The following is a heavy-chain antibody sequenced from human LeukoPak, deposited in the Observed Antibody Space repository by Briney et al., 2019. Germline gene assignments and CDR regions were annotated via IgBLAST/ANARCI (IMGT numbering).Heavy chain of an antibody. Sequence: PSETPSLTCSVSGGSTTTTGYYWGSIRQPPGKGLEWNGNIQNSVTNFYNPAVRSKVTMYVATSKAEVSLNLYSLTAADTAVYYCARLIGCCSDFSCPGWGFWGQGTLVTVSS. CDR3: ARLIGCCSDFSCPGWGF. V-gene: IGHV4-39*01. J-gene: IGHJ4*02. D-gene: IGHD2-15*01. CDR1: GGSTTTTGYY. CDR2: IQNSVTN.